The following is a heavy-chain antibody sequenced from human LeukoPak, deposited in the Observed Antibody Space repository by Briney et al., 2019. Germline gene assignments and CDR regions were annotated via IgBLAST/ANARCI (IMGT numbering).Heavy chain of an antibody. D-gene: IGHD3-10*01. Sequence: GASVKVSCKVSGYTLTELFMHWVRQAPGKGLEWMGGFEPEDGETIYAQKFQGRVTMTEDTSTDTAYMELSSLRSEDTAVYYCATAGGSGQNYYFDYWGQGTLVTVSS. CDR1: GYTLTELF. CDR2: FEPEDGET. V-gene: IGHV1-24*01. CDR3: ATAGGSGQNYYFDY. J-gene: IGHJ4*02.